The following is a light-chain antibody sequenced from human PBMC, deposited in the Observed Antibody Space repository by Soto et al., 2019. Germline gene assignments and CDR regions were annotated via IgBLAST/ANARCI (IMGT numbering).Light chain of an antibody. CDR1: QRISGW. Sequence: DIQMTQSPSSLSAYVGDRVTITCRASQRISGWLAWHQQKPGKAPKLLIYDVSALKRGVPPRFSGSGSGTEFSFTISSLQPEDFATYFCQQSYNFPRTFGQGTKVDIK. CDR3: QQSYNFPRT. J-gene: IGKJ1*01. CDR2: DVS. V-gene: IGKV1-5*01.